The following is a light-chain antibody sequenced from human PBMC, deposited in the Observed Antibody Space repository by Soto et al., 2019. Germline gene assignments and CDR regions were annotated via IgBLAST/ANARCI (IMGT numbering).Light chain of an antibody. Sequence: IVLTQSPGTLSLSPGERVTLSCRASQSFSGNYLTWYQHKPGQAPRLLIYGSCHRATGIPDRFSGSGSGKDVTLTICSLEPEDSAVYYGQQRHMWPITFGQGTRLEIK. V-gene: IGKV3-20*01. CDR3: QQRHMWPIT. CDR2: GSC. CDR1: QSFSGNY. J-gene: IGKJ5*01.